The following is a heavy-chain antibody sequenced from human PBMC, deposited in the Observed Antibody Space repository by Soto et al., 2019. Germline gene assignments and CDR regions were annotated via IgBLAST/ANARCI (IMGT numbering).Heavy chain of an antibody. J-gene: IGHJ4*02. Sequence: QVQLVESGGGVVQPGRSLRLSCAASGFTFSSYGMHWVRQAPGKGLEWVAVICYDGSNKYYSDSVKGRFTISRDNSKNVVYLQMESLRAEDTAVYYCARDYDFWGQGTLVTVSS. V-gene: IGHV3-33*01. CDR3: ARDYDF. CDR1: GFTFSSYG. CDR2: ICYDGSNK.